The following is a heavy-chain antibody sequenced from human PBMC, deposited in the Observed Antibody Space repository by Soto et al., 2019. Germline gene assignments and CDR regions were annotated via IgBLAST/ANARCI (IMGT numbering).Heavy chain of an antibody. D-gene: IGHD1-26*01. CDR3: ASFGRGGSTDY. V-gene: IGHV3-48*01. CDR2: ISSSSSTI. Sequence: EVQLVESGGGLVQPGGSLRLSCAASGFTFSSYSMNWVRQAPGKGLEWVSYISSSSSTIYYADSVKGRFTISRDNAKNSLYLQMNSLRVEDTAVYYCASFGRGGSTDYWGQGTMVTVSS. CDR1: GFTFSSYS. J-gene: IGHJ4*02.